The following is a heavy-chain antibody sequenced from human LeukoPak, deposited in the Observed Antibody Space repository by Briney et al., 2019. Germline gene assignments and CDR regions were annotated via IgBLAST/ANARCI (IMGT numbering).Heavy chain of an antibody. CDR1: GYTFTSYD. J-gene: IGHJ6*03. Sequence: GASVKVSCKASGYTFTSYDINWVRQATGQGLEWMGWMNPNSGNTGYAQKFQGRVTMTRNTSISTAYMELSSLRSEDTAVYYCARGRYYGSGSYYKYYYMDVWGKGTTVTISS. CDR3: ARGRYYGSGSYYKYYYMDV. CDR2: MNPNSGNT. D-gene: IGHD3-10*01. V-gene: IGHV1-8*01.